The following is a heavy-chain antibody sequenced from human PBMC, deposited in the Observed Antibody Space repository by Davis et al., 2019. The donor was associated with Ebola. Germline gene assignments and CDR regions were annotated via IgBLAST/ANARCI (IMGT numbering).Heavy chain of an antibody. J-gene: IGHJ6*02. D-gene: IGHD4-17*01. CDR2: IQYIGST. Sequence: SETLSLTCTISGGSVSSHCWSWIRQPPGKGLAWIGYIQYIGSTHYTPSLKSRVTISADTAKNQVSLKVTSVTAADTAVYYCARDSGDEASLYYYGMDVWGQGTTVTVSS. V-gene: IGHV4-59*02. CDR1: GGSVSSHC. CDR3: ARDSGDEASLYYYGMDV.